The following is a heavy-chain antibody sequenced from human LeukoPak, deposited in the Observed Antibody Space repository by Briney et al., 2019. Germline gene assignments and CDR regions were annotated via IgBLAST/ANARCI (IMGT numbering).Heavy chain of an antibody. D-gene: IGHD6-19*01. J-gene: IGHJ4*02. Sequence: GGSLRLSCIGSGFIFDDYGLSWVRQAPGKGLQWVSFISSSSSTIYHADSVKGRFTISRDNAKNSLYLQMNSLRAEDTAVYYCARDRGWYFDFWGQGTLVTVSS. CDR1: GFIFDDYG. CDR2: ISSSSSTI. V-gene: IGHV3-48*01. CDR3: ARDRGWYFDF.